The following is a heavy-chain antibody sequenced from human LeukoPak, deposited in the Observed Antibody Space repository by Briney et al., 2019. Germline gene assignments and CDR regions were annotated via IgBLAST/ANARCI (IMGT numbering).Heavy chain of an antibody. CDR2: INPDNGGT. CDR1: GYTFTDYY. V-gene: IGHV1-2*02. CDR3: ARDSSGFVEY. Sequence: ASVKVSCKASGYTFTDYYMHWVRQAPGQGLEWMGWINPDNGGTNYAQKFQGRVTMTRDTSITTAYMELSRLRSDDTAVYYCARDSSGFVEYWGQGTLVTVSS. D-gene: IGHD3-22*01. J-gene: IGHJ4*02.